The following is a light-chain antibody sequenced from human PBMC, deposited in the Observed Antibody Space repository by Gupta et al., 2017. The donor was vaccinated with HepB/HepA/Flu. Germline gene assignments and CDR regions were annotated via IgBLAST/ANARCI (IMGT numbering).Light chain of an antibody. J-gene: IGLJ3*02. CDR3: SSFTSTGILMV. CDR1: SGGVGGYDS. Sequence: HSALSQPAPVAAYPGQSMTGSCTGSSGGVGGYDSVSWYRQHPGKAPQLLIHDVSNRPSGISHRFSGSKSGNTASLTISGLQAEDEADYYCSSFTSTGILMVFGGGTKLTVL. CDR2: DVS. V-gene: IGLV2-14*01.